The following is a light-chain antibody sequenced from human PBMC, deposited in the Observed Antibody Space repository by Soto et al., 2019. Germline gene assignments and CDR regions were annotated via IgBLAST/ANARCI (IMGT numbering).Light chain of an antibody. CDR1: QSISNY. CDR3: QQSYSTPRT. J-gene: IGKJ1*01. V-gene: IGKV1-39*01. CDR2: PAS. Sequence: DIQMTQSPSSLSASVGDRVTITCRASQSISNYLNWYQQKPGKAPKVLISPASSLQSGVPSRFSGSGSGTDFTLTISSLQPEDFATYYCQQSYSTPRTFGQGTKVEIK.